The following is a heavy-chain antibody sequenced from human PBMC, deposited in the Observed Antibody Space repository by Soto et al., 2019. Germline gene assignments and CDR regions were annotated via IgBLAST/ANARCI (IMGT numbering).Heavy chain of an antibody. Sequence: LSLTCAVSGGSISSSNWWSWVRQPPGKGLEWIGEIYHSGSTNYNPSLKSRVTISVDKSKNQFSLKLSSVTAADTAVYYCARVTYYGSGSNYYYYGMDVWGQGTTVTVSS. D-gene: IGHD3-10*01. V-gene: IGHV4-4*02. CDR1: GGSISSSNW. J-gene: IGHJ6*02. CDR3: ARVTYYGSGSNYYYYGMDV. CDR2: IYHSGST.